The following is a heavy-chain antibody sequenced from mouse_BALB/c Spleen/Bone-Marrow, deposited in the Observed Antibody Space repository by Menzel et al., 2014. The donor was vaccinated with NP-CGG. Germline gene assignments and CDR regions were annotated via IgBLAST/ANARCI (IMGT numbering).Heavy chain of an antibody. CDR1: GFTFSSFG. D-gene: IGHD4-1*01. V-gene: IGHV5-17*02. CDR3: TRGGNWDDFDV. Sequence: EVQGVESGGGLVQPGGPRKLSCAASGFTFSSFGMHWVRQAPEKGLEWVAYISRGSTAIFYADTVKGRFTISRDNPKNTLFLQMTSLRSEDTAMYYCTRGGNWDDFDVWGAGTTVTVSS. J-gene: IGHJ1*01. CDR2: ISRGSTAI.